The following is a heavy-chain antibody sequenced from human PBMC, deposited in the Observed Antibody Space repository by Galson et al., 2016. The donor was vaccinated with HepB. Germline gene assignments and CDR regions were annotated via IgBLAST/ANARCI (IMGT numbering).Heavy chain of an antibody. V-gene: IGHV4-34*01. D-gene: IGHD2-21*01. CDR3: ARVTLRIRPRFFDK. CDR1: GASLSGYF. J-gene: IGHJ4*02. Sequence: SETLSLTCAVSGASLSGYFWTWIRQPPRKGLEWIGEIYHNGSTNYNASLTGRVTISVDTAKNQVSLNLSSVTAADTAVYYCARVTLRIRPRFFDKWGQGTLVTVSS. CDR2: IYHNGST.